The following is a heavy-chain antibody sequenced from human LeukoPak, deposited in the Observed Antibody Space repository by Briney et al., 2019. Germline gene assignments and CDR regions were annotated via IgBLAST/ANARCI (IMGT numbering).Heavy chain of an antibody. V-gene: IGHV3-30*03. CDR1: GFTFSSYG. J-gene: IGHJ4*02. CDR2: ISYDGSNK. D-gene: IGHD3-22*01. CDR3: ARLYYDSSGYYQICYFDY. Sequence: GGSLRLSCAASGFTFSSYGMHWVRQAPGKGLEWVAVISYDGSNKYYADSVKGRFTISRDNSKNTLYLQMNSLRAEDTAVYYCARLYYDSSGYYQICYFDYWGQGTLVTVSS.